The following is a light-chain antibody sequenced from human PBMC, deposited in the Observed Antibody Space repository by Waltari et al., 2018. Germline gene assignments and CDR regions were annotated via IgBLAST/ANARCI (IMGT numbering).Light chain of an antibody. CDR1: STNVGNQG. Sequence: QAGLTQPPSVSKGLSQTATLTCTGHSTNVGNQGAAWLQQHQGHPPKLLSYRNNNRPSGISERLSASRSGNTASLTITGLQPEDEADYYCSAWDSSLSARVFGGGTKLTVL. CDR3: SAWDSSLSARV. V-gene: IGLV10-54*01. CDR2: RNN. J-gene: IGLJ3*02.